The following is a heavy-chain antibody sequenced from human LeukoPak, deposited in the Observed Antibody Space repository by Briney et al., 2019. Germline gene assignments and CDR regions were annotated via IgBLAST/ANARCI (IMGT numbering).Heavy chain of an antibody. CDR2: INPSGGST. J-gene: IGHJ3*02. CDR3: ARDEQFAYDAFDI. Sequence: ASVKVSCKASGYTFTSYYMHRVRQAPGQGLEWMGIINPSGGSTSYAQKSQGRVTMARDTSTSTVYMELSSLRSEDTAVYYCARDEQFAYDAFDIWGQGTMVTVSS. V-gene: IGHV1-46*01. CDR1: GYTFTSYY. D-gene: IGHD6-6*01.